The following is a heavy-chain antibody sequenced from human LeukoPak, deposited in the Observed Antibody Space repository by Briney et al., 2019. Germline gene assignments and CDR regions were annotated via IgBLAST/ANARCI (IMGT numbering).Heavy chain of an antibody. CDR1: GGSISSGGYY. CDR3: ARPVLLWFGESNDAFDI. J-gene: IGHJ3*02. D-gene: IGHD3-10*01. V-gene: IGHV4-61*08. Sequence: SQTLSLTCTVSGGSISSGGYYWSWIRQHPGKGLEWIGYIYYSGSTNYNPSLKSRVTISVDTSKNQFSLKLSSVTAADTAVYYCARPVLLWFGESNDAFDIWGQGTMVTVSS. CDR2: IYYSGST.